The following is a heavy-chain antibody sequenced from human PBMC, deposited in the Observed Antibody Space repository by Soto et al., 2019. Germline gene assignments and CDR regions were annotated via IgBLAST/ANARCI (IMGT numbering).Heavy chain of an antibody. CDR1: GFLFTTYW. CDR2: IKQDETEK. Sequence: GESLKISCAASGFLFTTYWMNWVRQAPGKGLEWVADIKQDETEKYYVDSVKGRFTISRDNAKSSLYLQMNSLRAEDTAVYYCARGAYFHRRFDYWGQGTLVTVSS. V-gene: IGHV3-7*03. CDR3: ARGAYFHRRFDY. D-gene: IGHD3-22*01. J-gene: IGHJ4*02.